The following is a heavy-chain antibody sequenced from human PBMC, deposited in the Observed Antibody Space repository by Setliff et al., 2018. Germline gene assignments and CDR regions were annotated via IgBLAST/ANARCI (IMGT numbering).Heavy chain of an antibody. CDR3: AKDRSRDYDDSSGYDH. V-gene: IGHV3-21*04. J-gene: IGHJ4*02. CDR1: GFTFSTYS. D-gene: IGHD3-22*01. Sequence: GGSLRLSCAASGFTFSTYSLIWVRQAPGTGLEWVSSNSPSSSHIYYADSAEGRFTISRDNAKNSLYLQLNSLRAEDTALYYCAKDRSRDYDDSSGYDHWGQGTLVTVSS. CDR2: NSPSSSHI.